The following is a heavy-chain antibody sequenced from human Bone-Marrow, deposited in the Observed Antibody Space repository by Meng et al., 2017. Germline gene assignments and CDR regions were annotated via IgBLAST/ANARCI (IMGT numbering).Heavy chain of an antibody. CDR1: GYSFTSYW. Sequence: KVSCKGSGYSFTSYWIGWVRQMPGKGLEWMGIIYPGDSDTRYSPSFQGQVTISADKSISTAYLQWSSLKASDTAMYYCARHPFGYYGSGSYYPDYWGQGTLVTVSS. CDR2: IYPGDSDT. D-gene: IGHD3-10*01. CDR3: ARHPFGYYGSGSYYPDY. J-gene: IGHJ4*02. V-gene: IGHV5-51*01.